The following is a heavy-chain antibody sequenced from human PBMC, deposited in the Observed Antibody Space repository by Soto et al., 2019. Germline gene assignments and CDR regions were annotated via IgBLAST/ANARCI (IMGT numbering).Heavy chain of an antibody. CDR2: ISSSSSYT. J-gene: IGHJ6*02. V-gene: IGHV3-11*06. D-gene: IGHD3-10*01. Sequence: QVQLVESGGGLVKPGGSLRLSCAASGFTFSDYYMSWIRQAPGKGLEWVSYISSSSSYTNYADPVKGRFTISRDNAKNSLYLQINSLRAEDTAVYYCARGVRWAGHYGMDVWGQGTTVTVSS. CDR3: ARGVRWAGHYGMDV. CDR1: GFTFSDYY.